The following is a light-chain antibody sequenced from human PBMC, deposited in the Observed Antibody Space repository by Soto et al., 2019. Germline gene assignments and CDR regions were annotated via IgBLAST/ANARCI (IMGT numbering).Light chain of an antibody. V-gene: IGKV1-5*01. CDR3: QHYNSYSEA. Sequence: DIQMTQSPSTLSASVGDRVTIACLASQSISGWLAWYQQKPGKAPKLLIYDASSLESGVPSRFSGSGSGTEFTLTISSLQPDDFATYYCQHYNSYSEAFGQGTKVDIK. CDR2: DAS. CDR1: QSISGW. J-gene: IGKJ1*01.